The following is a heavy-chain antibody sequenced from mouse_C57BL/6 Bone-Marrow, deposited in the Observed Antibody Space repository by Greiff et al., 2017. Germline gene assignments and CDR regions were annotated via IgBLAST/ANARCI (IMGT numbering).Heavy chain of an antibody. CDR3: ARESECYGNRDAMDD. CDR2: INPGSSGT. V-gene: IGHV1-54*01. Sequence: VQLQQSGAELVRPGTSVKVSCKASGYAFTNYWIEWVKQRPGQGLEWIGEINPGSSGTNYNEKFKGKATLTADKSSSTAYMQLSSLTSEDAAVSVCARESECYGNRDAMDDWGQGTSVTVSS. CDR1: GYAFTNYW. J-gene: IGHJ4*01. D-gene: IGHD2-1*01.